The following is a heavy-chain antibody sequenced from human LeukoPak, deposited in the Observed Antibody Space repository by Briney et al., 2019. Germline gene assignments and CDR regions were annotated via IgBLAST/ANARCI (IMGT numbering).Heavy chain of an antibody. Sequence: PSETLSLTCTVSGGSISSYYWSWIRQPTGKGLEWIGYIYYSGSTNYNPSLKSRVTISVDTSKNQFSLKLSSVTAADTAVYYCARLSAFIAVAGFDAFDIWGQGTMVTVSS. CDR3: ARLSAFIAVAGFDAFDI. D-gene: IGHD6-19*01. CDR2: IYYSGST. J-gene: IGHJ3*02. V-gene: IGHV4-59*08. CDR1: GGSISSYY.